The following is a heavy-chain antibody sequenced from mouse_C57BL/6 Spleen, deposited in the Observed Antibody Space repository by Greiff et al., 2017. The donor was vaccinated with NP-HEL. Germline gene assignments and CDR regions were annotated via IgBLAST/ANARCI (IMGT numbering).Heavy chain of an antibody. J-gene: IGHJ3*01. CDR1: GFNIKNTY. CDR2: IDPANGNT. CDR3: DRTAQATTWFAY. D-gene: IGHD3-2*02. V-gene: IGHV14-3*01. Sequence: VHVKQSVAELVRPGASVKLSCTASGFNIKNTYMHWVKQRPEQGLEWIGRIDPANGNTKYAPKFQGKDTITADTSSNTAYLQLSSLTSEDTAIYYCDRTAQATTWFAYWGQGTLVTVSA.